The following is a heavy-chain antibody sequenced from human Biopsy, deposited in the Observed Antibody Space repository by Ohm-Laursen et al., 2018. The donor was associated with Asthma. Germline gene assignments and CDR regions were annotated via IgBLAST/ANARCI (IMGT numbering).Heavy chain of an antibody. CDR3: ASQSSGPDFWSGYYYFDY. CDR1: GFTFSSYS. CDR2: ISSSSSTI. Sequence: GSLRLSCAASGFTFSSYSMNWVRQAPGKGLEWVSYISSSSSTIYYADSVKGRFTISRDNAKNSLYLQMSSLRAEDTAVYYCASQSSGPDFWSGYYYFDYWGQGTLVTVSS. V-gene: IGHV3-48*01. D-gene: IGHD3-3*01. J-gene: IGHJ4*02.